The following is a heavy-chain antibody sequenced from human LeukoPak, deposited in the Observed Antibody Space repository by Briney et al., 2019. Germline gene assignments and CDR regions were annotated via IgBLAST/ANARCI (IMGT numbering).Heavy chain of an antibody. CDR2: IYHSGST. CDR3: ARVDTAMAWENWFDP. CDR1: GYSISSGYY. D-gene: IGHD5-18*01. V-gene: IGHV4-38-2*01. J-gene: IGHJ5*02. Sequence: SETLSLTCAVSGYSISSGYYWGWIRQPPGKGLEWIGRIYHSGSTYYNPSLKSRVTISVDTSKNQFSLKLSSVTAADPAVYYCARVDTAMAWENWFDPWGQGTLVTVSS.